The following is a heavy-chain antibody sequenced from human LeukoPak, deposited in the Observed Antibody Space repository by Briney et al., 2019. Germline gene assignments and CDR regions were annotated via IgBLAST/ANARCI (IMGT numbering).Heavy chain of an antibody. D-gene: IGHD2-2*01. J-gene: IGHJ4*02. V-gene: IGHV3-23*01. Sequence: GGSLRLSCAASGFTFTTDAMTWVRQAPGKGLQWVSAISGSGGDTYYEDSVKGRFTISRDNSKNTMYLQMNSLRVDDTAVYYCARGEADIVVVPAAIIRDFWGQGTLVTVSS. CDR3: ARGEADIVVVPAAIIRDF. CDR1: GFTFTTDA. CDR2: ISGSGGDT.